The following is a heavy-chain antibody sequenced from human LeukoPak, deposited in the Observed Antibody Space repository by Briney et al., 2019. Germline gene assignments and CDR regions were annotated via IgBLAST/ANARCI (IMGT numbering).Heavy chain of an antibody. Sequence: GGSLRLSCAASGFTFSSYAMSWVRQAPGKGLEWVSGISGSGGSTNYADSVKGRFTISRDTSKNTLYLQMNSLRAEDTAVYYCAKVSGYYYIGPYGMDVWGQGTTVTVSS. J-gene: IGHJ6*02. V-gene: IGHV3-23*01. CDR1: GFTFSSYA. D-gene: IGHD3-22*01. CDR2: ISGSGGST. CDR3: AKVSGYYYIGPYGMDV.